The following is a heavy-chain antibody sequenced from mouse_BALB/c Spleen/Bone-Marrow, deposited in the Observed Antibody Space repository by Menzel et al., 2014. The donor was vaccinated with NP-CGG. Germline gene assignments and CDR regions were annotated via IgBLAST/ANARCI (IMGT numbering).Heavy chain of an antibody. Sequence: VKLVESGPGLVAPSQSLSITCTVSGFSLTDYGVSWIRQPPGKGLEWLGVIWDGGSTYYNSALKSRLSISKDNSKSQVFLKMNSLQTDVTAMYYCAKHEDRYDWFAYWGQGTLVTVSA. CDR3: AKHEDRYDWFAY. D-gene: IGHD2-14*01. J-gene: IGHJ3*01. V-gene: IGHV2-6-5*01. CDR1: GFSLTDYG. CDR2: IWDGGST.